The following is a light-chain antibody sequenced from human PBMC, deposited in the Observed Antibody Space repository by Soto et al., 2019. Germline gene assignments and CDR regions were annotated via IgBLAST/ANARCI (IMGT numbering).Light chain of an antibody. CDR2: DTS. J-gene: IGLJ2*01. V-gene: IGLV7-46*01. CDR1: NGAVTSGHY. CDR3: LLSYTDGRPV. Sequence: QAVVTQEPSLTVSPGGTVTLTCGSSNGAVTSGHYPYWFQQKPGQAPRTLIYDTSNKHSWTPARFSGSLLGGKAALTLSGAQPEDEAEYYCLLSYTDGRPVFGGGTKLTVL.